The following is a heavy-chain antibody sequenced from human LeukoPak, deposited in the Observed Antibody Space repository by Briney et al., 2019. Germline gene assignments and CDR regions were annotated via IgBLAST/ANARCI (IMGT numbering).Heavy chain of an antibody. J-gene: IGHJ6*03. CDR1: GFTFSTYW. CDR2: ISSSSSTI. D-gene: IGHD2-2*01. V-gene: IGHV3-48*01. Sequence: GGSLRLSCAASGFTFSTYWMSWVRQAPGKGLEWVSYISSSSSTIYYADSVKGRFTISRDNAKNSLYLQMNSLRAEDTAVYYCAMSIVVVPAAIRSGYMDVWGKGTTVTVSS. CDR3: AMSIVVVPAAIRSGYMDV.